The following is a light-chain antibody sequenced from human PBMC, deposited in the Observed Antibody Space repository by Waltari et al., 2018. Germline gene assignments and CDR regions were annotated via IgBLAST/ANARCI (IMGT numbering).Light chain of an antibody. J-gene: IGLJ3*02. CDR3: SSHTTRSTWV. CDR2: DFR. Sequence: QSALTQPASVSGSPGQSLTISCTGPPYDLGYYASVSWYQQHLGRAPKLIIYDFRERPSGVSDRFSGSKSGNTASLIISGLQADDEADYYCSSHTTRSTWVFGGGTKLTVL. CDR1: PYDLGYYAS. V-gene: IGLV2-14*03.